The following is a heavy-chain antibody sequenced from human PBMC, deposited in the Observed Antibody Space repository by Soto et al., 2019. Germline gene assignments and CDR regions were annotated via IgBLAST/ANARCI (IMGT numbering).Heavy chain of an antibody. J-gene: IGHJ6*02. CDR1: VGSVSSYY. V-gene: IGHV4-4*07. CDR3: ARGGWLADYYYYYGMDV. CDR2: IYTSGIT. D-gene: IGHD6-19*01. Sequence: PSESLSLTCTVSVGSVSSYYWSWIRQPAGKGLEWIGRIYTSGITNYNPSLKSRVTMSVDTSKNQFSLKLSSVTAADTAVYYCARGGWLADYYYYYGMDVWGQGTTVTVSS.